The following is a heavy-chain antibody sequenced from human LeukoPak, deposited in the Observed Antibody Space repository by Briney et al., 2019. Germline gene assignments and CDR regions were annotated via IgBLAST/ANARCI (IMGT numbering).Heavy chain of an antibody. D-gene: IGHD1-26*01. V-gene: IGHV3-23*01. Sequence: GGSLRLSCAASGFTFSSYAMSWVRQAPGKGLEWVSAISGSGGSTYYADSVKGRFTISRDDAKNTVYLQMNNLRAEDTAVYYCARDLLVGANDYWGQGTLVTVSS. CDR2: ISGSGGST. CDR1: GFTFSSYA. J-gene: IGHJ4*02. CDR3: ARDLLVGANDY.